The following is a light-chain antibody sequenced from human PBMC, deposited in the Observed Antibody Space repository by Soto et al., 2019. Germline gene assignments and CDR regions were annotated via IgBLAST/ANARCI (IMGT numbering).Light chain of an antibody. J-gene: IGKJ4*01. Sequence: EIVMTQSPATLSVSPGEKATLSCRASQTVSNNLAWYQQKPGQAPRLLLYFASTRATGIPARFSGSGSGTEFTLTISSLQSEDFAVYYCQQYNQWPLTFGGGTKAETK. CDR3: QQYNQWPLT. CDR1: QTVSNN. CDR2: FAS. V-gene: IGKV3-15*01.